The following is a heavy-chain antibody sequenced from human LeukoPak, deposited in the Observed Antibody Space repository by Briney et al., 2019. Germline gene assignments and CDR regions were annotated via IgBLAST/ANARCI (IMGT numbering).Heavy chain of an antibody. CDR3: ARERWSRSSGGFDD. Sequence: SETLSLTCTVSGGSISSYYWSWIRQPAGKGLDLIGRVYTSGNTNYHHSLKSLVTMSVDTSKSQFSLMLSSVAAADTVVYYCARERWSRSSGGFDDWGQGTLVTVSS. J-gene: IGHJ4*02. CDR1: GGSISSYY. D-gene: IGHD6-6*01. V-gene: IGHV4-4*07. CDR2: VYTSGNT.